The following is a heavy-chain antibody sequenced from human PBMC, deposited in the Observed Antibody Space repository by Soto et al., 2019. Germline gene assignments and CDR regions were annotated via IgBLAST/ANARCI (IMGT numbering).Heavy chain of an antibody. CDR3: AKGFRYDFWSGYYFDY. V-gene: IGHV3-23*01. Sequence: GGSLRLSCAASVFTFSSYAMSWVRQAPGKGLEWVSAISGSGGSTYYADSVKGRFTISRDNSKNTLYLQMNSLRAEDTAVYYCAKGFRYDFWSGYYFDYWGQGTLVTVSS. D-gene: IGHD3-3*01. CDR2: ISGSGGST. CDR1: VFTFSSYA. J-gene: IGHJ4*02.